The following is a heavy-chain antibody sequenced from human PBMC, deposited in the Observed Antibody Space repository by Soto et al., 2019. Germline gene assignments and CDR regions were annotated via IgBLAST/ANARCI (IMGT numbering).Heavy chain of an antibody. Sequence: ASVKVSCKASGYTFTSYNINWVRQATGQGLVWMGWMNPDSGNTGFAQKFQGRVAMTRSTSTSTAYMELSSLNSDDTAVYFCAREDFYGSGSYSYWGRGTLVTVSS. J-gene: IGHJ4*02. CDR2: MNPDSGNT. D-gene: IGHD3-10*01. CDR1: GYTFTSYN. V-gene: IGHV1-8*01. CDR3: AREDFYGSGSYSY.